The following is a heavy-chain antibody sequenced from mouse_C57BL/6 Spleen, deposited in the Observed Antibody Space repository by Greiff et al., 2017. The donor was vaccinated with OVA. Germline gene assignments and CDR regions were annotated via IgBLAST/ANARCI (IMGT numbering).Heavy chain of an antibody. D-gene: IGHD3-2*02. Sequence: EVQLQQSGAELVKPGASVKLSCTASGFNIKDYYMHWVKQRTEQGLEWIGRIDPEDGETKYVPKFQGKATITADTSSNTAYLQLSSLTSEDTAVYYCARRRLDYYAMDYWGQGTSVTVSS. CDR2: IDPEDGET. V-gene: IGHV14-2*01. J-gene: IGHJ4*01. CDR1: GFNIKDYY. CDR3: ARRRLDYYAMDY.